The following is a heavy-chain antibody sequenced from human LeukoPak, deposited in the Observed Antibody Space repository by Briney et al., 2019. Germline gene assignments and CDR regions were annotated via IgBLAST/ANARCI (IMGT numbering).Heavy chain of an antibody. D-gene: IGHD3-10*01. CDR3: ATDPDYYGSGSYYKRPFRDY. CDR2: FDPEDGET. V-gene: IGHV1-24*01. J-gene: IGHJ4*02. CDR1: GYTLTELS. Sequence: GASVKVSCKVSGYTLTELSMHWVRQAPGKGLEWMGGFDPEDGETIYAQKFQGRVTMTEDTSTDTAYMELSSLRSEDTAVYYCATDPDYYGSGSYYKRPFRDYWGQGTLVTVSS.